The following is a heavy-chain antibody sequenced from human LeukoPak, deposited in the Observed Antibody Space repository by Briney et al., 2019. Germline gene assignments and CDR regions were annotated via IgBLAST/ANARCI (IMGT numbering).Heavy chain of an antibody. J-gene: IGHJ4*02. D-gene: IGHD3-10*01. CDR2: FDPEDGET. CDR1: GYTLTELS. CDR3: ATVPLFPLGPYGSGRRRYYFDY. Sequence: ASVKVSCKVSGYTLTELSMHWVRQAPGKGLEWMGGFDPEDGETIYAQKFQGRVTMTEDTSTDTAYMELSSLRSEDTAVYYCATVPLFPLGPYGSGRRRYYFDYWGQGTLVTVSS. V-gene: IGHV1-24*01.